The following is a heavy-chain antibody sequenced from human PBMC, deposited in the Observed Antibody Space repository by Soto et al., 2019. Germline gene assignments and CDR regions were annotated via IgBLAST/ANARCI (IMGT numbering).Heavy chain of an antibody. Sequence: SETLSLTCTVSGGSISSGGYYWSWIRQHPGKGLEWIGYIYYSGSTYYNPSLKSRVTISVDTSKNQFSLKLSSVTAADTAVYYCARGPDYDFWSGYFVYFDYWGLGTLVTVSS. V-gene: IGHV4-31*03. J-gene: IGHJ4*02. CDR1: GGSISSGGYY. CDR2: IYYSGST. D-gene: IGHD3-3*01. CDR3: ARGPDYDFWSGYFVYFDY.